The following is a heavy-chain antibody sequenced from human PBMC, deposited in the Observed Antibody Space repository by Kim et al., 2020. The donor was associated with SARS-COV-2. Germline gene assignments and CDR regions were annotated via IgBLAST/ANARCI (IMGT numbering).Heavy chain of an antibody. Sequence: SETLSLTCAVSGGSISSSNWWSWVRQPPGKGLEWIGEIYHSGSTNYNPSLKSRVTISVDKSKNQFSLKLSSVTAADTAVYYCARAPRIAAAGPPSWTGGFKYALDYWGQGTLVTVSS. CDR2: IYHSGST. J-gene: IGHJ4*02. D-gene: IGHD6-13*01. CDR1: GGSISSSNW. V-gene: IGHV4-4*02. CDR3: ARAPRIAAAGPPSWTGGFKYALDY.